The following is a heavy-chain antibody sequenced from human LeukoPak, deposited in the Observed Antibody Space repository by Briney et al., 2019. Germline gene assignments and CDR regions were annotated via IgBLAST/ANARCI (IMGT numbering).Heavy chain of an antibody. CDR1: GGSIISGY. V-gene: IGHV4-59*08. CDR2: VSYSMDR. Sequence: SETLSLTCSVSGGSIISGYWSWVRQPPGKGLEWIGYVSYSMDRNNKPSLRSRLSISLDTSRNDFSLQLTSVTAADTAVYYCSRVEYCSGGSCYSYWGQGTLVTVSS. J-gene: IGHJ4*02. CDR3: SRVEYCSGGSCYSY. D-gene: IGHD2-15*01.